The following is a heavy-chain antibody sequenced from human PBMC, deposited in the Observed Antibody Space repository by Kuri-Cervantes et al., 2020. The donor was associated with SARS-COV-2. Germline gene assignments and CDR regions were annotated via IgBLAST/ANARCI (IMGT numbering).Heavy chain of an antibody. D-gene: IGHD2-8*02. V-gene: IGHV1-24*01. CDR3: STPSYVDTGIDAFDL. Sequence: ASVKVSCKVSGYTPTEFYMLWVRQAPGRGREGMGGFDPEDGEKIYEQNFQDRVSMIADTSTDTALMVMSSLRTADTAIYYCSTPSYVDTGIDAFDLWGQGKMVTVSS. CDR2: FDPEDGEK. CDR1: GYTPTEFY. J-gene: IGHJ3*01.